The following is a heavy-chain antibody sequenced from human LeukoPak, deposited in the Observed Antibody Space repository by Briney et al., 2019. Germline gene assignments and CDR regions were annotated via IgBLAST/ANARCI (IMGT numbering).Heavy chain of an antibody. CDR2: ISAYNGNT. Sequence: GASVKVSCKASGYTFTSYGISWVRQAPGQGLEWMGWISAYNGNTNYAQKLQGRVTMTTDTSTSTAYMELRSLRSDDTAVYYCARPGAGYYSSTSCSDYYYYGMDVWGQGTTVTVSS. CDR3: ARPGAGYYSSTSCSDYYYYGMDV. J-gene: IGHJ6*02. D-gene: IGHD2-2*01. V-gene: IGHV1-18*01. CDR1: GYTFTSYG.